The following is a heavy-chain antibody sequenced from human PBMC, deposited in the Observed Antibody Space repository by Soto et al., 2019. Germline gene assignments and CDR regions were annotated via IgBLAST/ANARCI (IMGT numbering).Heavy chain of an antibody. CDR2: ISCDGSNK. CDR3: AKPPTRGYDPCQFDY. Sequence: QVQLVESGGGVVQPGRSLRLSCAASGFTFSSYGMHWVRQAPGKGLEWVAVISCDGSNKYYADSVKGRFTISRDNSKNTLYLQMNSLRAEDTAVYYCAKPPTRGYDPCQFDYWGQGTLVTVSS. CDR1: GFTFSSYG. J-gene: IGHJ4*02. V-gene: IGHV3-30*18. D-gene: IGHD5-12*01.